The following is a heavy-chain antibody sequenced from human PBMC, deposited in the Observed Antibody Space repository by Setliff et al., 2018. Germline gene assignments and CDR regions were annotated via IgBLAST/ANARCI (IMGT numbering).Heavy chain of an antibody. CDR1: GGTFRSYG. D-gene: IGHD5-18*01. CDR3: AREGVDTRSSTDYRYYMDV. CDR2: IIPNFGTT. V-gene: IGHV1-69*05. J-gene: IGHJ6*03. Sequence: SVKVSCKASGGTFRSYGISWVRQAPGQGLEWMGGIIPNFGTTSYAQKFQGRVTITTDESTSTAYMELSSLRTEDTAVYYCAREGVDTRSSTDYRYYMDVWGKGTT.